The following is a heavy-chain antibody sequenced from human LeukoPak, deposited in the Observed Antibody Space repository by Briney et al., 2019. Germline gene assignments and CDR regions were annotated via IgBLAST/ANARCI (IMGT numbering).Heavy chain of an antibody. CDR1: GYSFTTYW. D-gene: IGHD1-26*01. Sequence: GESLKVSCKGSGYSFTTYWVGWVRQMPGKGLEWMGIIYPGDSDTRYSPSFQGQVTFSADKSIDTAYLQWSTLKASDTSMYYCVRLVGATRTFDFWGQGTLVTVSS. CDR3: VRLVGATRTFDF. J-gene: IGHJ3*01. CDR2: IYPGDSDT. V-gene: IGHV5-51*01.